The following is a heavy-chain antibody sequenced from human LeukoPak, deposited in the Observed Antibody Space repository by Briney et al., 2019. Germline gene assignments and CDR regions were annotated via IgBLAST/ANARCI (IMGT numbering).Heavy chain of an antibody. D-gene: IGHD3-22*01. V-gene: IGHV3-66*02. Sequence: PGGSLRLSCAASGFTFSSNYMSWVRQAPGKGLEWVSVIYSGGSTYYSDSVKGRFTISRDNSKNTLYLQMNSLRAEDTAVYYCARDPHYYYSSGYLVRGAFDIWGQGTMVTVSS. CDR2: IYSGGST. J-gene: IGHJ3*02. CDR1: GFTFSSNY. CDR3: ARDPHYYYSSGYLVRGAFDI.